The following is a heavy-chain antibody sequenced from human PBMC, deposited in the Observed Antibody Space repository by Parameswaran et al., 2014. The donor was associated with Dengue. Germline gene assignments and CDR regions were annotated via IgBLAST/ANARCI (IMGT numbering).Heavy chain of an antibody. CDR3: ARSQDILTGYRPNIYYYYGMDV. J-gene: IGHJ6*02. D-gene: IGHD3-9*01. Sequence: WIRQAPRKGLEWVAVIWYDGSNKYYADSVKGRFTISRDNSKNTLYLQMNSLRAEDTAVYYCARSQDILTGYRPNIYYYYGMDVWGQGTTVTVSS. CDR2: IWYDGSNK. V-gene: IGHV3-33*01.